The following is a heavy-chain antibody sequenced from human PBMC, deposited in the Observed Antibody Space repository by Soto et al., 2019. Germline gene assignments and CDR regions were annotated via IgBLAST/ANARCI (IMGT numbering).Heavy chain of an antibody. J-gene: IGHJ6*03. CDR3: ARGRRDDILTGFNRYYYMDV. CDR1: GGSFSGYY. Sequence: SETLSLTCAVYGGSFSGYYWSWIRQPPGKGLEWIGEINHSGSTNYNPSLKSRVTISVDTSKNQFSLKLSSVTAADTAVYYCARGRRDDILTGFNRYYYMDVWGKGTTVTVSS. V-gene: IGHV4-34*01. D-gene: IGHD3-9*01. CDR2: INHSGST.